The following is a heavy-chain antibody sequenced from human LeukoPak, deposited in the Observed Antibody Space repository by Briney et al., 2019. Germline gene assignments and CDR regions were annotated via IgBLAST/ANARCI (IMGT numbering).Heavy chain of an antibody. CDR2: IYYSGST. D-gene: IGHD6-13*01. CDR3: ARARVLYSGSWYELEYYFDY. V-gene: IGHV4-59*08. CDR1: GGSISSYY. J-gene: IGHJ4*02. Sequence: PSETLSLTCTVSGGSISSYYWSWIRQPPGKGLEWIGYIYYSGSTNYNPSLKSRVTISVDTSKNQFSLKLGSVTAADTAVYYCARARVLYSGSWYELEYYFDYWGQGTLVTVSS.